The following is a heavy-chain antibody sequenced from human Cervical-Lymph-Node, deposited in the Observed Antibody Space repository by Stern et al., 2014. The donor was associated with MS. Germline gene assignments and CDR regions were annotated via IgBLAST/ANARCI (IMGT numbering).Heavy chain of an antibody. J-gene: IGHJ5*02. CDR3: ARYTVRDWFDP. CDR1: GGSFSGYY. Sequence: QVQLQQWGAGLLKPSETLSLTCAVYGGSFSGYYWSWIRQSPGKGLEWIGEINHSGKTTYNPSLKRRVTISADTSRRQLSLKFVSVTAADTAVYYCARYTVRDWFDPWGQGTLVIVSS. CDR2: INHSGKT. D-gene: IGHD4-17*01. V-gene: IGHV4-34*01.